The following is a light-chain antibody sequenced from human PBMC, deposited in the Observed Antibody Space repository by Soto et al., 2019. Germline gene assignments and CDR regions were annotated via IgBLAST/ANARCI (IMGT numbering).Light chain of an antibody. CDR2: LGS. V-gene: IGKV2-28*01. CDR1: QSLLHSNGYNY. CDR3: MQALQTPLT. J-gene: IGKJ4*01. Sequence: DIVMTQSPLSLPVTPGEPASISCRSSQSLLHSNGYNYLDWYLQKPGQSPQLLIYLGSNRASGVPDRFSCSGSGTYFTLKISRVEAEDVGVYYCMQALQTPLTFGGGTKVEIK.